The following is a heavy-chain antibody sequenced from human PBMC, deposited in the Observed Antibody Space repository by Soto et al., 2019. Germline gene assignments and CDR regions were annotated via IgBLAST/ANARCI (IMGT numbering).Heavy chain of an antibody. J-gene: IGHJ3*02. D-gene: IGHD6-19*01. CDR2: ISGSGGTT. Sequence: EVQLLESGGGLVQPGGSLRLSCAASGFTFSSYAMSWVRQAPGKGLEWVSAISGSGGTTYYTDSVKGRFTFSRDNSKNTLYLQMNSLRAEDTAVYYCAKTANGWFSAFDIWGQGKRVTVSS. CDR3: AKTANGWFSAFDI. V-gene: IGHV3-23*01. CDR1: GFTFSSYA.